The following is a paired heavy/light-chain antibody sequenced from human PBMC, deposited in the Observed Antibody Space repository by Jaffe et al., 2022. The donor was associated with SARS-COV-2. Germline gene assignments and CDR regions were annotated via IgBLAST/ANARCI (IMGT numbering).Light chain of an antibody. CDR1: SSNIGAGYD. Sequence: QSVLTQPPSVSGAPGQRVTISCTGSSSNIGAGYDVHWYQQLPGTAPKLLIYGNSNRPSGVPDRFSGSKSGTSASLAISGLQAEDEADYYCQSYDSSLTGWVFGGGTKLTVL. V-gene: IGLV1-40*01. J-gene: IGLJ3*02. CDR3: QSYDSSLTGWV. CDR2: GNS.
Heavy chain of an antibody. CDR1: GFTFSSYD. CDR2: IGTAGET. CDR3: ARGGEAGSGSLDMDV. Sequence: EVQVVESGGGLVQPGGSLRLSCAASGFTFSSYDMHWVRQATGKGLEWVSAIGTAGETYYPGSVKGRFTISRENAKNSLFLHMNSLRAGDTAVYYCARGGEAGSGSLDMDVWGKGTTVTVSS. J-gene: IGHJ6*04. D-gene: IGHD3-10*01. V-gene: IGHV3-13*01.